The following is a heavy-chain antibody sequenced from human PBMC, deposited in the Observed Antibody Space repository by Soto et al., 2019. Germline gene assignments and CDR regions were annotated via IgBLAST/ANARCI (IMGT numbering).Heavy chain of an antibody. CDR1: GGSISSGDYY. Sequence: QVQLQESGPGLVKPSQTLSLTCTVSGGSISSGDYYWSWIRQPPGKGLEWVGYSYYSGSTYYNPSLKSRLTISLDTSKNHFSLKLSSVTAADTAVYYCPSVHITTYGMYVCGQGTTVTVSS. J-gene: IGHJ6*02. V-gene: IGHV4-30-4*01. D-gene: IGHD2-21*01. CDR3: PSVHITTYGMYV. CDR2: SYYSGST.